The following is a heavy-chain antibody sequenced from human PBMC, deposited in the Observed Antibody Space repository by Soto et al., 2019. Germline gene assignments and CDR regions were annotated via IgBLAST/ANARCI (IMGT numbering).Heavy chain of an antibody. CDR2: IYYSGST. D-gene: IGHD4-17*01. CDR1: GGSISSYY. V-gene: IGHV4-59*01. J-gene: IGHJ4*02. CDR3: ARDTIDYGGNRCFDY. Sequence: QVQLQESGPGLVKPSETLSLTCTVSGGSISSYYWSWIRQPPGKGLEWIGYIYYSGSTNYNPSLKSRVTISVDTSKNQFSLKLSSVTAADTAVYYCARDTIDYGGNRCFDYWGQGTLVTVSS.